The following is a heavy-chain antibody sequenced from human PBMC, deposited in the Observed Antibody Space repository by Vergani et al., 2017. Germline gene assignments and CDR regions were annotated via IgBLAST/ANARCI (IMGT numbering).Heavy chain of an antibody. Sequence: QVQLQESGPGLVKPSETLSLTCAVSGYSISSGYYWGWIRQPPGKGLEWIGSIYHSGSTYYNPSLKSRVTISVDTSKNQFSLKLNSVTPEDTAVYYCAREWEQQLSNWGQGTLVTVSS. J-gene: IGHJ4*02. V-gene: IGHV4-38-2*02. CDR3: AREWEQQLSN. CDR2: IYHSGST. D-gene: IGHD6-13*01. CDR1: GYSISSGYY.